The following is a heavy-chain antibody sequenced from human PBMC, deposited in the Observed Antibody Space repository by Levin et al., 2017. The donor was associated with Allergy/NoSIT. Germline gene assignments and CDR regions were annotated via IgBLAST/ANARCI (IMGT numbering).Heavy chain of an antibody. Sequence: GGSLRLSCAASGFTFSSYAMHWVRQAPGKGLEWVAVISYDGSNKYYADSVKGRFTISRDNSKNTLYLQMNSLRAEDTAVYYCARAFVGGTNWFDPWGQGTLVTVSS. CDR2: ISYDGSNK. D-gene: IGHD3-16*01. CDR3: ARAFVGGTNWFDP. CDR1: GFTFSSYA. J-gene: IGHJ5*02. V-gene: IGHV3-30-3*01.